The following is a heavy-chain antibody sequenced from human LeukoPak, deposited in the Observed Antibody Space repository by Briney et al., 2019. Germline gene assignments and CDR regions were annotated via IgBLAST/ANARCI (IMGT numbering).Heavy chain of an antibody. Sequence: SEALSLTCAVYGGSFSGYYWSWIRQPPGKGLEWIGEINHSGSTNYNPSLKSRVTISVDTSKNQFSLKLSSVTAADTAVYYCARRALRYFDWLPGYYFDYWGQGTLVTVSS. D-gene: IGHD3-9*01. CDR3: ARRALRYFDWLPGYYFDY. CDR1: GGSFSGYY. CDR2: INHSGST. J-gene: IGHJ4*02. V-gene: IGHV4-34*01.